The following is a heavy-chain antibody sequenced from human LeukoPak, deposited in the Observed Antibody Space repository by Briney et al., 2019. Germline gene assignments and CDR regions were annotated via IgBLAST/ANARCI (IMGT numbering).Heavy chain of an antibody. CDR2: ISSRCSTI. CDR1: SNTFRLYE. V-gene: IGHV3-48*03. CDR3: AREPLDTAIVRHYHYYYMDV. J-gene: IGHJ6*03. D-gene: IGHD5-18*01. Sequence: GGPLRLSCAASSNTFRLYEMNWVRQAPGKGLEGVSYISSRCSTIYYADSVKGRFTISRDNAKNSLFLKMNSLRAEDTAVYEYAREPLDTAIVRHYHYYYMDVWGKGTTVTVSS.